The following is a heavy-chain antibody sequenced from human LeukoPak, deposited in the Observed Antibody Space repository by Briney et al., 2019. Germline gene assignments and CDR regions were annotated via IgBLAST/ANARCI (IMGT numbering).Heavy chain of an antibody. J-gene: IGHJ6*02. CDR3: ARWSLDCSSTSCYDVYYYGMDV. V-gene: IGHV3-21*01. CDR1: GFTFSSYS. Sequence: GGSLRLSCAASGFTFSSYSMNWVRQAPGKGLEWVSSISSSSSYIYYADSVKGRFTISRDNAKNSLYLQMNSLRAEDTAVYYCARWSLDCSSTSCYDVYYYGMDVWGQGTTVTVSS. D-gene: IGHD2-2*01. CDR2: ISSSSSYI.